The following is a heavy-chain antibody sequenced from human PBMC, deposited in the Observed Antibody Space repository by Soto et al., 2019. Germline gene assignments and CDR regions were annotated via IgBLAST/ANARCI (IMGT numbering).Heavy chain of an antibody. D-gene: IGHD3-10*02. J-gene: IGHJ4*02. CDR1: GFTFSSYA. Sequence: EVQLLESGGGLVQPGGSLRLSCAASGFTFSSYAMSWVRQAPGKGLEWVSGIRGMGGSTYSADSVKGRFTISRDNSKNTLYLQMNSLRAEDTAVYYCAKDIWITMLGDFDYWGQGTLVTVSS. CDR2: IRGMGGST. CDR3: AKDIWITMLGDFDY. V-gene: IGHV3-23*01.